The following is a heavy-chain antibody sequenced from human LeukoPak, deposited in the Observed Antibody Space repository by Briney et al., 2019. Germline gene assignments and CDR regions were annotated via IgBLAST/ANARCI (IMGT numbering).Heavy chain of an antibody. CDR1: GFTFSSHA. J-gene: IGHJ4*02. Sequence: PGKSLRLSCAASGFTFSSHAMHWVRQAPGKGLEWVAVMSYDDRNKNYAHSVKGRFTISRDNAKNSLYLQMNSLRAEDTAVYYCARDALPYGDYAGNYDYWGQGTLVTVSS. CDR3: ARDALPYGDYAGNYDY. CDR2: MSYDDRNK. V-gene: IGHV3-30*04. D-gene: IGHD4-17*01.